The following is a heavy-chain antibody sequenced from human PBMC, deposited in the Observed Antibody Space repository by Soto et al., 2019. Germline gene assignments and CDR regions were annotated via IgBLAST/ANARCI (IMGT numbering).Heavy chain of an antibody. CDR1: GDSFATPT. V-gene: IGHV1-69*18. D-gene: IGHD1-1*01. CDR2: IIPLLDTP. CDR3: ARAVGTGVFDY. J-gene: IGHJ4*02. Sequence: QVQLVQSGTEVKRPGSSVKVSCTASGDSFATPTFSWVRQTPGQGLEWMGTIIPLLDTPDYAQKFQGSVTITADESTSTVYMELNSLRSDDAAVYYCARAVGTGVFDYWGQGTLVTVSS.